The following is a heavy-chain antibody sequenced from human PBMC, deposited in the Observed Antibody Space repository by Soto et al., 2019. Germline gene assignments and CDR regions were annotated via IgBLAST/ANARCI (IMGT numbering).Heavy chain of an antibody. CDR3: ARDRNTAMVTEPQEYYYYYGMDV. CDR1: GGTFSSYA. D-gene: IGHD5-18*01. Sequence: SVKVSCKASGGTFSSYAISWVRQAPGQGLEWMGGIIPIFGTANYAQKFQGRVTITADESTSTAYMELSSLRSEDTAVYYCARDRNTAMVTEPQEYYYYYGMDVWGQGTTVTVPS. V-gene: IGHV1-69*13. CDR2: IIPIFGTA. J-gene: IGHJ6*02.